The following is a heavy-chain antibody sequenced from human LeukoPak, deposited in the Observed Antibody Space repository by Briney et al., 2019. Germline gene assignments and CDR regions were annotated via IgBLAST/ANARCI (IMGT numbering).Heavy chain of an antibody. CDR3: ARVTAAGTWTFDI. CDR1: GDTFIIND. J-gene: IGHJ3*02. D-gene: IGHD6-13*01. CDR2: MYPNSGNT. V-gene: IGHV1-8*02. Sequence: GASVKVSCKASGDTFIINDINWVRQATGQGLEWMGWMYPNSGNTGYAQKFQGRVTMTRNISITTAYMELTDLRSEDTAVYYCARVTAAGTWTFDIWGQGTTVTVSS.